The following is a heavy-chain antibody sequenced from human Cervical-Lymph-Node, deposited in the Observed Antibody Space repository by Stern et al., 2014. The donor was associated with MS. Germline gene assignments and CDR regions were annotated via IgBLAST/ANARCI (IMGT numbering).Heavy chain of an antibody. J-gene: IGHJ4*02. V-gene: IGHV1-46*03. CDR2: INPSGGST. CDR3: TRAEGATGIDF. D-gene: IGHD1-26*01. Sequence: QVQLMQSGAEVKKPGAAVKVSCKASGYTFTSYYMHWVRQAPGQGLEWMGKINPSGGSTSSALKFQGRVSMTRDTSTSTVYMELSGLRSEDTAVYYCTRAEGATGIDFWGQGSLVTVSS. CDR1: GYTFTSYY.